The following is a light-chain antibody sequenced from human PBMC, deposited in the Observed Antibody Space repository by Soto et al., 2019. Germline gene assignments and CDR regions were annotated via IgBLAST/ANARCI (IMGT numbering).Light chain of an antibody. Sequence: EIVLTQSPGTLSLSPGDRATLSCRASQSVISSYLAWYQQTPGQAPSLLIYGASSRATGIPDRFSGGGSGTDFTLTISRLEPEDFAVYYCQQYGKSALFTFGQGTKLEIK. CDR2: GAS. J-gene: IGKJ2*01. V-gene: IGKV3-20*01. CDR3: QQYGKSALFT. CDR1: QSVISSY.